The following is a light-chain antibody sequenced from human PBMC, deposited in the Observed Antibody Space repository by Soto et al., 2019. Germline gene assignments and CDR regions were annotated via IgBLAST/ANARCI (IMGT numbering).Light chain of an antibody. CDR1: QSLVHSDGNTY. Sequence: DIVLTQTPLSSPVTLGQPASISCRSSQSLVHSDGNTYLTWLQQRPGQPPRLLIYMISNRFSGVPDRFSGSGAGTYFTLKISRVEAEDLGVYYCMQATQSYTFGQGTKLEIK. J-gene: IGKJ2*01. CDR2: MIS. V-gene: IGKV2-24*01. CDR3: MQATQSYT.